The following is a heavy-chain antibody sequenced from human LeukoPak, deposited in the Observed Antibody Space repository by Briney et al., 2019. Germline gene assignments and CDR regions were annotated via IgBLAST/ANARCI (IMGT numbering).Heavy chain of an antibody. J-gene: IGHJ4*02. D-gene: IGHD2-2*01. CDR1: GFTFSSYS. CDR3: ARDVGCSSTSCYAIFDY. CDR2: ISRSSSYI. V-gene: IGHV3-21*01. Sequence: GGSLRLSCAASGFTFSSYSMNWVRQAPGKGLEWVSSISRSSSYIYYADSAKGRFTISRDNAKNSLYLQMNSLRAEDTAVYYCARDVGCSSTSCYAIFDYWGQGTLVTVSS.